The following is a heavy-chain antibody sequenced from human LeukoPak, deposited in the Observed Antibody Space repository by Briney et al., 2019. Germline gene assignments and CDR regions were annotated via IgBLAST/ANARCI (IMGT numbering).Heavy chain of an antibody. Sequence: GRSLRLSCGASGFTFSSYWMHWVRQAPGKGLVWVSRINSDGSSKSYADSVKGRFTISRENAKNTLYLQMNSLRAEDTAVYYCASGDCAYWGQGTLVTVSS. D-gene: IGHD2-21*02. V-gene: IGHV3-74*01. J-gene: IGHJ4*02. CDR2: INSDGSSK. CDR3: ASGDCAY. CDR1: GFTFSSYW.